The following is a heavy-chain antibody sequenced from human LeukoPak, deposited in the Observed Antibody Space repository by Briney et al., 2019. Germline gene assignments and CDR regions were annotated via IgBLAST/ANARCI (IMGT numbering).Heavy chain of an antibody. CDR1: GFSLTSSGVG. D-gene: IGHD3-9*01. CDR3: AHRARHIDWPPLDY. J-gene: IGHJ4*02. CDR2: IYWDDDE. Sequence: SGPTLVKPTQTLTLTCTFSGFSLTSSGVGVGWIRQPPGKALEWLALIYWDDDERYNPSLNNRLTVTKDTSKNQVVLTMTNMDPVDTGTYYCAHRARHIDWPPLDYWGQGTLVTVSS. V-gene: IGHV2-5*02.